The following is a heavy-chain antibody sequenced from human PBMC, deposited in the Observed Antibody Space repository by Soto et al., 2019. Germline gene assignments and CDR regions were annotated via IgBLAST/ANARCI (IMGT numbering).Heavy chain of an antibody. Sequence: QLQLQESGPGLVKPSETLSLTCTVSGGSISSSSYYWGWIRQPPGQGLEWIGSIYYSGSTYYNPSLKSLVTISVDTSKNQFSLKLSSVTAADTAVYYCAGPGGNRWLIDYWGQGTLVTVSS. J-gene: IGHJ4*02. CDR1: GGSISSSSYY. CDR2: IYYSGST. V-gene: IGHV4-39*01. CDR3: AGPGGNRWLIDY. D-gene: IGHD5-18*01.